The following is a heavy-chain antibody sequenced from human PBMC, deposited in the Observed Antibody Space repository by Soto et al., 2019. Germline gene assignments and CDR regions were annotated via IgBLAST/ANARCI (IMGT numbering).Heavy chain of an antibody. Sequence: ASVKVSCKAPGYTFTSYAMHSVRQAPGQRREWMGWINAGNGNTKYSQKFQGRVTTTRDTSASTAYMELSSLRSEDTAVYYCATDFRGYSGYDWNFDYWGQGTLVTVSS. CDR2: INAGNGNT. D-gene: IGHD5-12*01. V-gene: IGHV1-3*01. CDR3: ATDFRGYSGYDWNFDY. CDR1: GYTFTSYA. J-gene: IGHJ4*02.